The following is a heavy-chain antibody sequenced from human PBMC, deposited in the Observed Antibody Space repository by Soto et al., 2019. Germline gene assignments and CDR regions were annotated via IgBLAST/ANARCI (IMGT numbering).Heavy chain of an antibody. D-gene: IGHD5-12*01. CDR1: GGSFSGYY. Sequence: WETLSLTCAVYGGSFSGYYWSWIRQPPGKGLEWIGEINHSGSTNYNPSLKSRVTISVDTSKNQFSLKLSSVTAADTAVYYCAREASGSNPFDYWGQGTLVTVSS. CDR2: INHSGST. J-gene: IGHJ4*02. V-gene: IGHV4-34*01. CDR3: AREASGSNPFDY.